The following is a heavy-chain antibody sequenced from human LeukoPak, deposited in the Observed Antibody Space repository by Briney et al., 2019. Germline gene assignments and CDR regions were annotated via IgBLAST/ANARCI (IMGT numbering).Heavy chain of an antibody. CDR3: AREWLELQQGRFYCGMDV. CDR2: INPSGGST. D-gene: IGHD1-7*01. V-gene: IGHV1-46*01. J-gene: IGHJ6*02. Sequence: ASVKVSCKASGYTFTSYYMHWVRQAPGQGLEWMGIINPSGGSTSYAQKFQGRVTMTRDTSTSTVYMELSSLRSEDTAVYYCAREWLELQQGRFYCGMDVWGQGTTVTVSS. CDR1: GYTFTSYY.